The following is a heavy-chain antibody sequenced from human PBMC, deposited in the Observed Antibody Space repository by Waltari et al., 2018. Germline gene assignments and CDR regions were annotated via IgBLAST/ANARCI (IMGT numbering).Heavy chain of an antibody. J-gene: IGHJ4*02. CDR2: LYYSGST. D-gene: IGHD6-13*01. Sequence: QLQLQESGPGLVKPSETLSLTCTVSGGSISSSSYYWGWIRQPPGKGLEWIGSLYYSGSTYYNPSRKSRVTISVDTSKNQFSLKLSSVTAADTAVYYCARSPSGIAAAGTVDYWGQGTLVTVSS. V-gene: IGHV4-39*01. CDR1: GGSISSSSYY. CDR3: ARSPSGIAAAGTVDY.